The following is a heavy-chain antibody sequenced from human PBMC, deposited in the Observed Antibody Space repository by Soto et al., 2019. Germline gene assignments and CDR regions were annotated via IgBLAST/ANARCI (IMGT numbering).Heavy chain of an antibody. J-gene: IGHJ4*02. CDR1: GSSISSSSYY. V-gene: IGHV4-39*01. Sequence: QLQLQESGPGLVKPSETLSLTCNVSGSSISSSSYYWGWIRQPPGKGLEWIGSIYYSGSTYYNPSLKSRITISVDTSKNQFSLKLSSVTAADTAVYYCARNVDTAMVTDYWVQGTLVTVSS. CDR3: ARNVDTAMVTDY. CDR2: IYYSGST. D-gene: IGHD5-18*01.